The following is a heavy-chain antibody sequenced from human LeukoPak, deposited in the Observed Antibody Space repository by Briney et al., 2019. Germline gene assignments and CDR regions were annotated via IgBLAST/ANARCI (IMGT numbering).Heavy chain of an antibody. CDR2: IYYSGST. Sequence: SETLSLTCTVSGGSISSSSYYWGWIRQPPGKGLEWIGSIYYSGSTYYNPSLKSRVTISVDTSKNQFSLKLSSVTAADTAVYYCARVVTTVRYDYWGQGTLVTVSS. V-gene: IGHV4-39*07. D-gene: IGHD4-11*01. CDR3: ARVVTTVRYDY. CDR1: GGSISSSSYY. J-gene: IGHJ4*02.